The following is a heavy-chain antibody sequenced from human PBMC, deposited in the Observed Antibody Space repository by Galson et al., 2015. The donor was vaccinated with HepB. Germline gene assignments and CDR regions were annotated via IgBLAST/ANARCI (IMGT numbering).Heavy chain of an antibody. V-gene: IGHV3-23*01. J-gene: IGHJ5*02. Sequence: SLRLSCAASGFTFSSYAMSWVRQAPGKGLEWVSAISGSGGSTYYADSVKGRFTISRDNSKNTLYLQMNSLRAEDTAVYYCAKDVYYDFWSGYWIYNWFDPWGQGTLVTVSS. CDR3: AKDVYYDFWSGYWIYNWFDP. CDR1: GFTFSSYA. CDR2: ISGSGGST. D-gene: IGHD3-3*01.